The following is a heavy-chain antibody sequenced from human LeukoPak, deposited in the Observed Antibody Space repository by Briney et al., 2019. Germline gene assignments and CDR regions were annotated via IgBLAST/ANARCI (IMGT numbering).Heavy chain of an antibody. Sequence: GGSLRLSCAASGFTFSSYWMHWVRQAPGKGLVWVSRINGDGSSTNYADSVKGRFTISRDNAKNTLYLQVNSLRAEDTAVYYCAKARGYSSGRFDYWGQGTLVTVSS. CDR2: INGDGSST. J-gene: IGHJ4*02. V-gene: IGHV3-74*01. D-gene: IGHD6-19*01. CDR1: GFTFSSYW. CDR3: AKARGYSSGRFDY.